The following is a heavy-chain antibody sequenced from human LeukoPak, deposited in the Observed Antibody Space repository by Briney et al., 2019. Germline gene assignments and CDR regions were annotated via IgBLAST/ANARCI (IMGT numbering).Heavy chain of an antibody. J-gene: IGHJ4*02. V-gene: IGHV4-4*07. D-gene: IGHD3-22*01. CDR1: GGSMNNSY. CDR3: ARDKALDSDGSGFYYNRGLDC. Sequence: SETLSLTCDVPGGSMNNSYWSWIRQPAGEGLEWIGRIYATGSTDYNPSLKSRMTMSIDTSKNQFSLKLTSVTAADTAVYFCARDKALDSDGSGFYYNRGLDCWGQGTLVIVSS. CDR2: IYATGST.